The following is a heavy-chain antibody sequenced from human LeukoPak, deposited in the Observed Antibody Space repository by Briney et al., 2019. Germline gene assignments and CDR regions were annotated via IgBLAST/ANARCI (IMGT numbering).Heavy chain of an antibody. Sequence: PSETLSLTCTLSGGSISTYYWSWIRQPPGKGLEWIGYIYHSGSTNYNPSLKSRVTISVDTSKNKFSLQLSSVTAADTAVYYCARGGGYASPIGYWGQGALVTVSS. CDR2: IYHSGST. D-gene: IGHD5-12*01. CDR3: ARGGGYASPIGY. J-gene: IGHJ4*02. V-gene: IGHV4-59*01. CDR1: GGSISTYY.